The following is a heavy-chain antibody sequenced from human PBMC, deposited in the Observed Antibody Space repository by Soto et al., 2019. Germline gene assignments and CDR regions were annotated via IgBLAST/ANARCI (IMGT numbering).Heavy chain of an antibody. CDR3: ISHSTEEMKRT. V-gene: IGHV3-73*02. Sequence: EVQLVESGGGLVQPGGSLKLSCAASGFTFSGSSVHWVRQASGKGLEWVGRIRNKVHSYATAYAASVRGRFTISRDDSKNTTFLQMKSLNTEDTAVYYCISHSTEEMKRTWGQGTLVTVSS. J-gene: IGHJ4*02. D-gene: IGHD2-8*01. CDR1: GFTFSGSS. CDR2: IRNKVHSYAT.